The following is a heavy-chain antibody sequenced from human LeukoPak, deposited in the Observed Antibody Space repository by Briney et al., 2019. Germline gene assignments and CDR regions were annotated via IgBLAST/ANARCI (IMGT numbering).Heavy chain of an antibody. D-gene: IGHD2-15*01. V-gene: IGHV1-8*01. CDR2: INPNRGNT. J-gene: IGHJ4*02. CDR1: GYTFTSYD. Sequence: ASVKVSCKASGYTFTSYDIHWVRQATGQGREWMGWINPNRGNTDYAQKFQGRVTMTRNTSISAAYMELSRLRAEDTAVYYFSRAENVGQRYFRGGSCTKTFFDYWGQGTLVTVSS. CDR3: SRAENVGQRYFRGGSCTKTFFDY.